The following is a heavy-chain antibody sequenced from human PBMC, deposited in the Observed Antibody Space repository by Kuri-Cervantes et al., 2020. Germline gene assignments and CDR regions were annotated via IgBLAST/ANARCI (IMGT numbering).Heavy chain of an antibody. J-gene: IGHJ6*02. D-gene: IGHD5-12*01. V-gene: IGHV4-39*07. CDR3: ARARKATPPRHGYYYGMDV. Sequence: GSLRLSCTVSGGSISSSSYYWGWIRQPPGKGLEWIGSIYYSGSTYYNPSLKSRVTISVDTSKNQFSLKLSSVTAADTAVYYCARARKATPPRHGYYYGMDVWGQGTTVTVSS. CDR1: GGSISSSSYY. CDR2: IYYSGST.